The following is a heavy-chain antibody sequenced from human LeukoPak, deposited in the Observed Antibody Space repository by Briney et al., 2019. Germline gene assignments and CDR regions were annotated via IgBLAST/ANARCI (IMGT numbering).Heavy chain of an antibody. CDR3: AGYDIRTGAFDI. J-gene: IGHJ3*02. CDR1: GDTFSNFV. V-gene: IGHV1-8*01. CDR2: MNPNSGNT. Sequence: GASVKVSCKTSGDTFSNFVINWVRQATGQGLEWMGWMNPNSGNTGYAQKFQGRVTMTRNTSISTAYMELSSLRSEDTAVYYCAGYDIRTGAFDIWGQGTMVTVSS. D-gene: IGHD1-1*01.